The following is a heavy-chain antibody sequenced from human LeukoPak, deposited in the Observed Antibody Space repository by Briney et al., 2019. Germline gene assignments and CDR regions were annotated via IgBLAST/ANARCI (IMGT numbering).Heavy chain of an antibody. J-gene: IGHJ4*02. CDR2: IYSGGST. CDR3: VRGDYGDYTLFDY. CDR1: GFTVSSNY. Sequence: SGGSLRLSCAASGFTVSSNYMSWVRQAPGKGLECVSVIYSGGSTYYADSVKGRFTISRDNSKNTLYLQMNSLRAEDTAVYYCVRGDYGDYTLFDYWGQGTLVTVSS. D-gene: IGHD4-17*01. V-gene: IGHV3-53*01.